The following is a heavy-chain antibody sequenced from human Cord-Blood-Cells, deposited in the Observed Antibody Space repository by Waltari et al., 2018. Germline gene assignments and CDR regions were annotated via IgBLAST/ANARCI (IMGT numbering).Heavy chain of an antibody. J-gene: IGHJ4*02. CDR1: GGSISSSSYY. D-gene: IGHD3-3*01. CDR3: ASQLYYDFWRGYYYYFDY. Sequence: QLQLQESGPGLVKPSETLSLTCTVSGGSISSSSYYWGWIRQPPGKGLEWIGSIYYSGTTYYNPSLKIRVTISVDPSKNQFSLQLGSVTAADTAVYYCASQLYYDFWRGYYYYFDYWGQGTLVTVSS. CDR2: IYYSGTT. V-gene: IGHV4-39*01.